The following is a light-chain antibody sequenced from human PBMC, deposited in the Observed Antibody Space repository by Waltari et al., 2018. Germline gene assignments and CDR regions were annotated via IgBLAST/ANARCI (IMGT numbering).Light chain of an antibody. V-gene: IGKV3-15*01. CDR2: GAL. J-gene: IGKJ1*01. Sequence: EIVMTQSPAPLSVSPGERAPPSCRASQSVSSNLAWYQQKRGQSPRLLIYGALTRATGIPARFSGSGSGTEFTLTISSMQSEDFAVYYCQQYNNWPAWTFGQGTKVEI. CDR1: QSVSSN. CDR3: QQYNNWPAWT.